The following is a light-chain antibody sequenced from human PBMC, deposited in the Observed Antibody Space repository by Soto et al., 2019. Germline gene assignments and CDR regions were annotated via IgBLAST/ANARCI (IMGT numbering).Light chain of an antibody. V-gene: IGLV2-8*01. CDR3: SSYAGSNNLEV. CDR2: EVS. J-gene: IGLJ2*01. CDR1: SSDVGGYNY. Sequence: QSALTRPPSASGSPGQSVTISCTGTSSDVGGYNYVSWYQQHPGKAPKLMIYEVSKRPSGVPDRFSGSKSGNTASLTVSGLQAEDEADYYCSSYAGSNNLEVFGGGTKLTVL.